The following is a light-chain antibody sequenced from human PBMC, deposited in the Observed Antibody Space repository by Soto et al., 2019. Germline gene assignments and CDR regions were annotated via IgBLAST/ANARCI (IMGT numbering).Light chain of an antibody. J-gene: IGLJ1*01. CDR2: EGS. CDR1: SSDVGNYNL. Sequence: QSALAQPASVSGSPGQSITVSCTGTSSDVGNYNLVSWFQQHPGKAPKVIIYEGSKRPSGVSHRFSGSKSGNTASLTISGVQAEDEADYYCCSYAGSSTHVFGTGTKVTVL. V-gene: IGLV2-23*01. CDR3: CSYAGSSTHV.